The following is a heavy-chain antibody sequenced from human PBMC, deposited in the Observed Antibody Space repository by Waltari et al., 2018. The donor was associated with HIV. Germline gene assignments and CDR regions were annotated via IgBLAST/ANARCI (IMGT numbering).Heavy chain of an antibody. D-gene: IGHD3-3*01. Sequence: EVQLVETGGELVQSGGSLRLSCAASGFTFSSHWMHWVRQAPGKGLVWVSPFHSSGGAVTYADFAKGRFTISRDNAKNTLFLQMNSLRVDDTGIYFCTRDDYDFWSGSRRDFYYGMDVWGQGTTVSVSS. V-gene: IGHV3-74*01. CDR2: FHSSGGAV. CDR3: TRDDYDFWSGSRRDFYYGMDV. CDR1: GFTFSSHW. J-gene: IGHJ6*02.